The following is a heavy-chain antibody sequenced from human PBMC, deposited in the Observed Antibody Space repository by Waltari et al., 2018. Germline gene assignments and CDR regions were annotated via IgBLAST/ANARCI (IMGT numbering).Heavy chain of an antibody. CDR2: INHSGST. D-gene: IGHD6-6*01. V-gene: IGHV4-34*01. J-gene: IGHJ4*02. Sequence: QVQLQQWGAGLLKPSETLSLTCAVYGGSFSGYYWSWIRQPPGKGLEWIGEINHSGSTNYNPSLKSRVTISVDTSKNQFSLKLSSVTAADTAVYYCARVPYSSSSVGVPFDYWGQGTLVTVSS. CDR1: GGSFSGYY. CDR3: ARVPYSSSSVGVPFDY.